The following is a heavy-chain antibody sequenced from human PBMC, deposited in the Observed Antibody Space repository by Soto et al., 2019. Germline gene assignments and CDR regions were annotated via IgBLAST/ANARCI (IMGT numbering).Heavy chain of an antibody. Sequence: SETLSLTCSVSAGSISSYYWIWIRQPAGKGLEWIGRIYTSGSTNYNPSLKSRVTMSVDTSKNQFSLKLSSVTAAATAVYYCARDEIAAAGYFEYWGQGTLVTVSS. D-gene: IGHD6-13*01. CDR3: ARDEIAAAGYFEY. J-gene: IGHJ4*02. CDR2: IYTSGST. V-gene: IGHV4-4*07. CDR1: AGSISSYY.